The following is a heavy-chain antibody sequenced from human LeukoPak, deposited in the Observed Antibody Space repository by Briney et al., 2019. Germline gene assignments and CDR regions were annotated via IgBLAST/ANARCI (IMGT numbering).Heavy chain of an antibody. CDR2: IYHSGST. D-gene: IGHD3-10*01. CDR3: ARRITMVRGLFDY. J-gene: IGHJ4*02. CDR1: GYSISSGYY. Sequence: SETLSLTCAVSGYSISSGYYWGWIRQPPGKGLEWIGSIYHSGSTYYNPSLKSRVTISVDTSKNQFSLKLSSVTAADTAVYYCARRITMVRGLFDYWGQGTLVTVSS. V-gene: IGHV4-38-2*01.